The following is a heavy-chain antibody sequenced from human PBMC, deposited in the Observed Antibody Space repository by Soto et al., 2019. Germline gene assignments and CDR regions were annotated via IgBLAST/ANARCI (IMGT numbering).Heavy chain of an antibody. D-gene: IGHD3-22*01. V-gene: IGHV4-31*11. CDR2: IHYSGRT. CDR1: GGSITSGAYY. J-gene: IGHJ5*02. CDR3: ARYYFDSSGYSNWFDP. Sequence: SETLSLTCAVSGGSITSGAYYWTWIRQHPGKGLEWIAYIHYSGRTYYNPSLKSRVTISVDTSNNQFSLKLSSVTAADTAVYYCARYYFDSSGYSNWFDPWGQGTLVTV.